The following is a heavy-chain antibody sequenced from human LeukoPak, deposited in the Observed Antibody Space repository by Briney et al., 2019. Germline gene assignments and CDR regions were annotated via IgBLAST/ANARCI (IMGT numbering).Heavy chain of an antibody. Sequence: GGSLRLSCAASGLTFGIYEVNWVRQAPGKGLEWVAYISSSGRTINYADSVKGRFTISRDNAKNSLYLQMNSLRAEDTAVYYCARFSDILTGFDYWGQGALVTVSS. D-gene: IGHD3-9*01. CDR3: ARFSDILTGFDY. CDR2: ISSSGRTI. J-gene: IGHJ4*02. CDR1: GLTFGIYE. V-gene: IGHV3-48*03.